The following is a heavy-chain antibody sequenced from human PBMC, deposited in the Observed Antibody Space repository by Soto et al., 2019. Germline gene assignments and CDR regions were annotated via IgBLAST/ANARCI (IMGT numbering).Heavy chain of an antibody. J-gene: IGHJ4*02. CDR1: GGSFSGYY. CDR3: ARGARITIFGVVRRKFDY. V-gene: IGHV4-34*01. D-gene: IGHD3-3*01. CDR2: INHSGST. Sequence: SETLSLTCAVYGGSFSGYYWSWIRQPPGKGLEWIGEINHSGSTNYNPSLKSRVTISVDTSKNQFSLKLSSVTAADTAVYYCARGARITIFGVVRRKFDYWGQGTLVTVSS.